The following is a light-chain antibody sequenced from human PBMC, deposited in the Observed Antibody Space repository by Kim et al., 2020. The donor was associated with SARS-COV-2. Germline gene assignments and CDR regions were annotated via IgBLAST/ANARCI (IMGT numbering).Light chain of an antibody. V-gene: IGLV2-14*04. J-gene: IGLJ3*02. CDR1: SSDVGGYNY. Sequence: GQSITLSCTGTSSDVGGYNYVSWYQQQPGKAPKLMIYDVSKRPSGVSNRFSGSKSGNTASLTISGLQAEDEADYYCSSYTSSSTWVFGGGTQLTVL. CDR3: SSYTSSSTWV. CDR2: DVS.